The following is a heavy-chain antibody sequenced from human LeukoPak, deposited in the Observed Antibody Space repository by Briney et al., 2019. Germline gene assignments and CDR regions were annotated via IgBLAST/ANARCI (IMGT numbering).Heavy chain of an antibody. CDR1: GGSISSGSYY. CDR3: ARYDFWSDYYMDV. CDR2: IYTSGST. V-gene: IGHV4-61*02. Sequence: PSQTLSLTCTVSGGSISSGSYYWSWIRQPAGKRLEWIGRIYTSGSTNYNPSLKSRVTISVDTSKNQFSLKLSSVTAADTAVYYCARYDFWSDYYMDVWGKGTTVTVSS. J-gene: IGHJ6*03. D-gene: IGHD3-3*01.